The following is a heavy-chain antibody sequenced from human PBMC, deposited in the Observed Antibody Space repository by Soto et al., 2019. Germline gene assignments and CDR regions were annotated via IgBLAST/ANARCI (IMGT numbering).Heavy chain of an antibody. Sequence: GGSLRLSCAASGFTFSSYRMSWVRQAPGKGLEWVANIKQDGSEKYYVDSVKGRFTISRDNAKNSLYLQMNSLRAEDTAVYYCARDRYSYYDFWSGSLPYYYYGMDVWGQGTTVTVSS. CDR1: GFTFSSYR. CDR3: ARDRYSYYDFWSGSLPYYYYGMDV. V-gene: IGHV3-7*01. CDR2: IKQDGSEK. J-gene: IGHJ6*02. D-gene: IGHD3-3*01.